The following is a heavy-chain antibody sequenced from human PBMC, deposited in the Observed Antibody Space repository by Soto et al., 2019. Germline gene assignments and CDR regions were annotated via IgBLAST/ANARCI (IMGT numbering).Heavy chain of an antibody. V-gene: IGHV1-18*01. D-gene: IGHD3-22*01. CDR1: GYTFTSYG. CDR3: AREFYYDSSGPGVGAFDI. Sequence: ASVKVSCKASGYTFTSYGISWVRQAPGQGLEWMGWISAYNGNTNYAQKLQGRVTMTTDTSTSTAYMELRSLRSDDTAVYYCAREFYYDSSGPGVGAFDIWGQGTMVTVSS. CDR2: ISAYNGNT. J-gene: IGHJ3*02.